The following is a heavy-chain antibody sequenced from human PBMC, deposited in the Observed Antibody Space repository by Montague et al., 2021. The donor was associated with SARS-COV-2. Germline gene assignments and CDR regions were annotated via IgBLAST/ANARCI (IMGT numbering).Heavy chain of an antibody. Sequence: LRLSFAASGFTFEDYAIHWVRQAPLKGLEWVSVVSGDGTSTFYADSVKGRFTISRDNNKNSLYLHMSSLTTEDTALYYCAKDMGDYQGLSLGWRFDPWGQGTLVTVSS. CDR2: VSGDGTST. J-gene: IGHJ5*02. CDR1: GFTFEDYA. D-gene: IGHD3-16*01. CDR3: AKDMGDYQGLSLGWRFDP. V-gene: IGHV3-43*02.